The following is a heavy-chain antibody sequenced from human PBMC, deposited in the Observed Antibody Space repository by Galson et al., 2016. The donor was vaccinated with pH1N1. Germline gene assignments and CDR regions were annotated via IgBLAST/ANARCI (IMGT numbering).Heavy chain of an antibody. CDR1: GCTFSDYY. V-gene: IGHV3-11*04. D-gene: IGHD5-12*01. Sequence: FTCAGSGCTFSDYYMSWIRQAPGKGLEWVSYISPSGSTIYYADSVKGRFTISRDNAKNSLYLQMNSLRSEDTAIYYCERELSCYPPCFYYYGMDVWGQGTTVTVSS. J-gene: IGHJ6*02. CDR2: ISPSGSTI. CDR3: ERELSCYPPCFYYYGMDV.